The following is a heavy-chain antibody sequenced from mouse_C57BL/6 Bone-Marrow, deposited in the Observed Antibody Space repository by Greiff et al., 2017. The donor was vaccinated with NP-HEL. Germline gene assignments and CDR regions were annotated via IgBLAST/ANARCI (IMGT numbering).Heavy chain of an antibody. J-gene: IGHJ3*01. CDR2: FVPENGDT. CDR3: TAGFFYYGGGAWFAC. D-gene: IGHD1-1*02. CDR1: GFNIKDDY. V-gene: IGHV14-4*01. Sequence: VQLQQSGAELVRPGASVQLSCTASGFNIKDDYMHWVKQRPEQGLAWIGWFVPENGDTEYASKFQGKATLTADTSSNTAYLQLRSLTSEDTAVSCCTAGFFYYGGGAWFACWGQVTLVTVSA.